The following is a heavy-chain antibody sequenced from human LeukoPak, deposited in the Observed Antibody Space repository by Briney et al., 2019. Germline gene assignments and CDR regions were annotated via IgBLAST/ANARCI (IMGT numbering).Heavy chain of an antibody. V-gene: IGHV3-23*01. J-gene: IGHJ4*02. D-gene: IGHD1-1*01. CDR2: LSGSGAYT. CDR1: GFIFSNYA. Sequence: GGSLRLSCAASGFIFSNYAMSWVRQAPGKGLEWVSALSGSGAYTYYADSVKGRFTISRDNSKNTLSLQMNSLRAEDTAAYYCAKASSLDRVTSIYDYWGQGTLVTVSS. CDR3: AKASSLDRVTSIYDY.